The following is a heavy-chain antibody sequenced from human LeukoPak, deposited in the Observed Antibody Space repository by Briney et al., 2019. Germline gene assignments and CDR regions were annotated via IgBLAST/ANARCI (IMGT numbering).Heavy chain of an antibody. CDR3: ARDRSVAGTFDY. J-gene: IGHJ4*02. V-gene: IGHV4-38-2*02. D-gene: IGHD6-19*01. CDR1: GGSISSGYY. Sequence: SETLSLTCTVSGGSISSGYYWGWIRQPPGKGLEWIGSIYHSGSTYYNPSLKSRVTISVDTSKNQFSLKLSSVTAADTAVYYCARDRSVAGTFDYWGQGTLVTVSS. CDR2: IYHSGST.